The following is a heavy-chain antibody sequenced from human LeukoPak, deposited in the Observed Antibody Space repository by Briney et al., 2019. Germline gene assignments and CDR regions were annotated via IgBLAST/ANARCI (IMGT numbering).Heavy chain of an antibody. V-gene: IGHV3-7*01. D-gene: IGHD2-2*02. Sequence: GGSLRLSCAASGFTFSSYWMSWVRQAPGKGLEWVANIKQDGSEKYYVDSVKGRFTISRDNAKNSLYLQMNSLRAEDTAVYYCARIPTPRYYHYGMDVWGQGTTVTVSS. CDR2: IKQDGSEK. CDR3: ARIPTPRYYHYGMDV. J-gene: IGHJ6*02. CDR1: GFTFSSYW.